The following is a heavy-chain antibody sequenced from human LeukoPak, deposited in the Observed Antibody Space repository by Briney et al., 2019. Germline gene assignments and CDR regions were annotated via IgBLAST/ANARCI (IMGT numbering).Heavy chain of an antibody. CDR2: INHSGRT. D-gene: IGHD2-2*01. V-gene: IGHV4-34*01. CDR1: GGSLSGCY. CDR3: ARGAGYCSSTSCWNWFDP. Sequence: NPSETLSLTCAVYGGSLSGCYWLWLRHPPEKGLEWIGEINHSGRTNYNPSLKSQVTISVDTSKHQFSLQLSSVTAADTAVFYCARGAGYCSSTSCWNWFDPWGQGTLVTVSS. J-gene: IGHJ5*02.